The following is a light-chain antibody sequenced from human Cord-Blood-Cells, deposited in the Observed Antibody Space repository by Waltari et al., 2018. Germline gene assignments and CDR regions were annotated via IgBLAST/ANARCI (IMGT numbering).Light chain of an antibody. CDR1: QSISSY. Sequence: DMQMPQPPPSLAASVGDRVTITCRASQSISSYLNWYQQKPGKAPKLLIYAASSLQSGVPSRFSGSGSGTDFTLTISSLQPEDFATYYCQQSYSTPFTFGPGTKVDIK. J-gene: IGKJ3*01. CDR2: AAS. V-gene: IGKV1-39*01. CDR3: QQSYSTPFT.